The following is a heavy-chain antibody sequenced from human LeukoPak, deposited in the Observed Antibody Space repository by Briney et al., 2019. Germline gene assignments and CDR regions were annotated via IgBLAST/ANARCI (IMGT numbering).Heavy chain of an antibody. CDR3: TRDRSRAEDD. V-gene: IGHV3-7*01. Sequence: PGESLRLSCAASGFTFSGHWMSWVRQAPGKGLEWVANINQGGSGKYYVDSVKGRFTISRDNANNLLYLQMNSLRGEDTAVYYCTRDRSRAEDDWGQGTLVTVSS. CDR2: INQGGSGK. D-gene: IGHD1-14*01. J-gene: IGHJ4*02. CDR1: GFTFSGHW.